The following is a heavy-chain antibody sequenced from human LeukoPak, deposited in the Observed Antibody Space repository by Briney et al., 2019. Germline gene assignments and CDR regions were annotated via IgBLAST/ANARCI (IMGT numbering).Heavy chain of an antibody. J-gene: IGHJ4*02. Sequence: SETLSLTCTVSGGSISSYYWSWIRQPPGKGLEWIGYIYYSGSTNYNPSLKSRVTISVDTSKNQFSLKLSSVTAADTAVYYCARVGVYYDSSGYYYPFDFDYWGQGTLVTVSS. D-gene: IGHD3-22*01. CDR3: ARVGVYYDSSGYYYPFDFDY. CDR2: IYYSGST. CDR1: GGSISSYY. V-gene: IGHV4-59*01.